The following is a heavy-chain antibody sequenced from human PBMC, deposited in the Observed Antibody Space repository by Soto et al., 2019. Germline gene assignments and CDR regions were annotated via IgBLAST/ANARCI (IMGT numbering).Heavy chain of an antibody. CDR1: GFTFSTHS. D-gene: IGHD1-26*01. CDR2: ISSRSSYI. CDR3: ARAISGSSFFDY. J-gene: IGHJ4*02. V-gene: IGHV3-21*01. Sequence: GGSLRLSCTASGFTFSTHSINWVRQAPGKGLEWVSSISSRSSYISYADSVKGRFTISRDNAKSSLFLQMDSLRAEDTAVYYCARAISGSSFFDYWGQGTLVTVSS.